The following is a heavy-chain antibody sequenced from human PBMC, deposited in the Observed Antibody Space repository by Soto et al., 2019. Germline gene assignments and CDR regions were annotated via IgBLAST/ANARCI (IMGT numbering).Heavy chain of an antibody. CDR1: GGSISSSSYY. Sequence: SETLSLTCTVSGGSISSSSYYWGWIRQPPGKGLEWIGSIYYSGSTYYNPSLKSRVTISVDTSKNQFSLKLSSVTAADTAVYYCAREAFVVAASRAYGMDVWGQGTTVTVSS. D-gene: IGHD6-13*01. CDR3: AREAFVVAASRAYGMDV. V-gene: IGHV4-39*02. CDR2: IYYSGST. J-gene: IGHJ6*02.